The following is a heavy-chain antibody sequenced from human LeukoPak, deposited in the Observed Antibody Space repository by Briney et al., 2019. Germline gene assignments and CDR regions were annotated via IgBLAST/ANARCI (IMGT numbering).Heavy chain of an antibody. V-gene: IGHV1-69*13. CDR2: IIPIFGTA. CDR3: ARDRGSGWYKGVLHPTEKYFDY. D-gene: IGHD6-19*01. Sequence: GASVKVSCKASGGTFSSYAISWVRQAPGQGLEWMGGIIPIFGTANYAQKFQGRVTITAGESTSTAYMELSSLRSEDTAVYYCARDRGSGWYKGVLHPTEKYFDYWGQGTLVTVSS. J-gene: IGHJ4*02. CDR1: GGTFSSYA.